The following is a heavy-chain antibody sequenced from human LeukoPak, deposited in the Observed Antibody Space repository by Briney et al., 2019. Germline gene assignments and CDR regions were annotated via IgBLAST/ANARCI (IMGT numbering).Heavy chain of an antibody. J-gene: IGHJ5*02. V-gene: IGHV1-69*13. CDR2: IIPIFVTA. D-gene: IGHD6-19*01. CDR1: GGTFSSYA. Sequence: SVTVSCKASGGTFSSYAISWVRQAPGQGLEWMGGIIPIFVTANYAQKFQGRVTITADESTSTAYMELSSLRSEDTAVYYCARIAVAGSWFDPWGQGTLVTVSS. CDR3: ARIAVAGSWFDP.